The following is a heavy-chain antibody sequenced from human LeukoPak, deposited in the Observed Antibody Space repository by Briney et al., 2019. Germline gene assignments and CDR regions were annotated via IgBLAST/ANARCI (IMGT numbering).Heavy chain of an antibody. Sequence: SETLSLTCTVSGGSIRSGSYYWSWIRQPAGKGLEWIGRIYTSGSTNFNPSLKSRVTISVDTSKNQFSLKLSSVTAADTAVYYCARDAPPHYDSSGYRGNYFDYWGQGTLVTVSS. V-gene: IGHV4-61*02. CDR3: ARDAPPHYDSSGYRGNYFDY. D-gene: IGHD3-22*01. J-gene: IGHJ4*02. CDR2: IYTSGST. CDR1: GGSIRSGSYY.